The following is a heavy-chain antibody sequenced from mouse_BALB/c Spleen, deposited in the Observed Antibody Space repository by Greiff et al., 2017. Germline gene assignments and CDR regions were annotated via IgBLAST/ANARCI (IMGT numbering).Heavy chain of an antibody. CDR2: ISSGSSTI. V-gene: IGHV5-17*02. D-gene: IGHD2-2*01. CDR3: ARCYGYDVEYYAMDY. J-gene: IGHJ4*01. CDR1: GFTFSSFG. Sequence: EVQLVESGGGLVQPGGSRKLSCAASGFTFSSFGMHWVRQAPEKGLEWVAYISSGSSTIYYADTVKGRFTISRDNPKNTLFLQMTSLRSEDTAMYYCARCYGYDVEYYAMDYWGQGTSVTVSS.